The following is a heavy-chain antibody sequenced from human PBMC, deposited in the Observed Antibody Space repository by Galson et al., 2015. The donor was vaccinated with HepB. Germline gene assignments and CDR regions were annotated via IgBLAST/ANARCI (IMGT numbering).Heavy chain of an antibody. D-gene: IGHD4-11*01. V-gene: IGHV3-23*01. CDR3: AKSPSFTVSDD. CDR2: ISGSGGST. J-gene: IGHJ4*02. CDR1: GFTFSSYA. Sequence: LRLSCAASGFTFSSYAMSWVRQAPGKGLEWVSAISGSGGSTYYADSVKGRFTISRDNSKNTLYLQMNSLRVDDTAVYYCAKSPSFTVSDDWGQGTLVTVSS.